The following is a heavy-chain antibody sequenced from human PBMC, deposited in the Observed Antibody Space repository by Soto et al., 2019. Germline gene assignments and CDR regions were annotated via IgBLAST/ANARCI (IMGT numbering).Heavy chain of an antibody. Sequence: SETLSLTCAVYGGSFSGYYWSWIRQPPGKGLEWIGEINHSGSTNYNPSLKSRVTISVDTSKNQFSLKLSSVTAADTAVYYCASGYGVDYWGQGTLVTVSS. CDR3: ASGYGVDY. J-gene: IGHJ4*02. D-gene: IGHD4-17*01. V-gene: IGHV4-34*01. CDR2: INHSGST. CDR1: GGSFSGYY.